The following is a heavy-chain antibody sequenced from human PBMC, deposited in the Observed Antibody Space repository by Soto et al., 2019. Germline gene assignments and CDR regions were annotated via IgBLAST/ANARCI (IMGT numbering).Heavy chain of an antibody. V-gene: IGHV3-30*18. CDR1: GLTFSNYG. D-gene: IGHD4-17*01. CDR3: AKDHLTTTVTTVGY. CDR2: ISYHGSDK. Sequence: QVQLVESGGGVVQAGRSVRLSCAASGLTFSNYGMHWVRQAPGKGLEWVAVISYHGSDKYYADSVKGRFTISRDNSKNTLYLQMDSLRAEDTAVYYCAKDHLTTTVTTVGYWGQGTLVTVSS. J-gene: IGHJ4*02.